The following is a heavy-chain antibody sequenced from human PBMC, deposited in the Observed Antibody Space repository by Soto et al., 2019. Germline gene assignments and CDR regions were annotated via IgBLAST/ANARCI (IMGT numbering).Heavy chain of an antibody. V-gene: IGHV4-59*08. D-gene: IGHD2-15*01. J-gene: IGHJ5*02. Sequence: QVQLQESGPGLVKPSETLSLTCTVSGGSISSYYWSWIRQPPGKGLEWIGYIYYSGSTNNNPSLKSRLTISVDTANNHFSLKLSSVTAADTAVYYCARQIGLGYCSGGSCPNWFDPWGQGTLVTVSS. CDR3: ARQIGLGYCSGGSCPNWFDP. CDR2: IYYSGST. CDR1: GGSISSYY.